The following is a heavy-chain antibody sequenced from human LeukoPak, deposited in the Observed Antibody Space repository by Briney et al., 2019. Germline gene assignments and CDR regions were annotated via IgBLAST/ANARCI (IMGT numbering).Heavy chain of an antibody. CDR3: ARDGVAAAVKLDY. CDR1: GGSLSRYH. CDR2: INNSGST. Sequence: SEPQSLPCAVWGGSLSRYHWSWIPEPSGRGQEGIGGINNSGSTNCNPSLKSRVTISVDTSKHQFSLKLSTVTAADTAVDYCARDGVAAAVKLDYWGQGTLVTVSS. J-gene: IGHJ4*02. V-gene: IGHV4-34*01. D-gene: IGHD6-13*01.